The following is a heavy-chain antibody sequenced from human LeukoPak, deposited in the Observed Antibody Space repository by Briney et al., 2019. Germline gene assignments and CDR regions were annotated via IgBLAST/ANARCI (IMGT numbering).Heavy chain of an antibody. CDR3: ARANMVRGVGLFFDRNWIDP. D-gene: IGHD3-10*01. CDR1: GYTFTSYY. Sequence: ASVKVSCKASGYTFTSYYMHWVRQAPGQGLEWMGIINPSGGSTSYAQKFQGRVTITADKSTSTAYMELSSLRSEDTAVYYCARANMVRGVGLFFDRNWIDPWGQGTLVTVSS. V-gene: IGHV1-46*01. J-gene: IGHJ5*02. CDR2: INPSGGST.